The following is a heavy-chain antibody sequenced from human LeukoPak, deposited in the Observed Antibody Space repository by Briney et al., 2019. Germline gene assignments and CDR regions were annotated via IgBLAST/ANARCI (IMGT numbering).Heavy chain of an antibody. V-gene: IGHV4-59*01. D-gene: IGHD3-22*01. CDR3: ARDDRDYYDSSGFWFDP. CDR1: GGSISSYY. Sequence: SETLSLTCTVSGGSISSYYWSWIRQPPGKGLEWIGYIYYSGSTNYSPSLKSRVTISVDTSKNQFSLKLSSVTAADTAVYYCARDDRDYYDSSGFWFDPWGQGTLVTVSS. J-gene: IGHJ5*02. CDR2: IYYSGST.